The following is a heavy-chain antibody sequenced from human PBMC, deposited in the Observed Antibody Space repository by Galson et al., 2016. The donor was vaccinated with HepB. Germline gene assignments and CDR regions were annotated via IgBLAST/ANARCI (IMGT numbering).Heavy chain of an antibody. CDR1: GFTFSDYG. V-gene: IGHV3-23*01. J-gene: IGHJ6*04. Sequence: SLRLSCAASGFTFSDYGGNWVRQAPGKGLEWVAGVSGSGGTTLYADSVKGRFTVSRDKSKNSLILQMNSLRADDTAVYYCAKDAIATTGTDYYFYYGMDVWGKGTAVTVSS. CDR2: VSGSGGTT. D-gene: IGHD1-1*01. CDR3: AKDAIATTGTDYYFYYGMDV.